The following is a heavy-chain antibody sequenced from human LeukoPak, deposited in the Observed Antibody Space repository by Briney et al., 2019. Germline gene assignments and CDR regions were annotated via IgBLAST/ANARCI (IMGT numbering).Heavy chain of an antibody. CDR1: RFTFSNYG. D-gene: IGHD6-19*01. V-gene: IGHV3-7*01. CDR3: ARPYSSGKNVGYFHH. J-gene: IGHJ1*01. CDR2: IKQDGSEK. Sequence: GGSLRLSCAASRFTFSNYGVNWVRQAPGKGLEWVANIKQDGSEKYYLDSVKGRFTISRDNVKNSLYLQMNSLRAEDTAVYYCARPYSSGKNVGYFHHWGQGTLVTVSS.